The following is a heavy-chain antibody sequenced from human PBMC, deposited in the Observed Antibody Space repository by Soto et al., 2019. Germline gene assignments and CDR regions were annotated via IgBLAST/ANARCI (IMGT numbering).Heavy chain of an antibody. J-gene: IGHJ6*02. CDR1: GYTFTSFG. CDR2: INAYNVYNGNT. Sequence: QVQLVQSVAEVKKPGASVTVSCKASGYTFTSFGISWVRQAPGQGLEWMGWINAYNVYNGNTNYAQNLQGRVTMTTDTSTSTAYMELRSLRSDDTAVYYCARARIFYGLEVWGQGNTVTVSS. D-gene: IGHD2-15*01. CDR3: ARARIFYGLEV. V-gene: IGHV1-18*01.